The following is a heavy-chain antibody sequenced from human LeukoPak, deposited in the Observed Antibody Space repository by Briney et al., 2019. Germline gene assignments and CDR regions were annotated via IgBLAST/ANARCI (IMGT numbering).Heavy chain of an antibody. V-gene: IGHV3-11*04. D-gene: IGHD3-3*01. CDR3: ARENYDFWSGYSLDY. J-gene: IGHJ4*02. CDR1: GFTFSDYY. CDR2: ISSSGSTI. Sequence: GGSLRLSCEASGFTFSDYYMSWVRQAPGKGLEWVSYISSSGSTIYYADSVKGRFTISRDNAKNSLYLQMNSLRAEDTAVYYCARENYDFWSGYSLDYWGQGTLVTVSS.